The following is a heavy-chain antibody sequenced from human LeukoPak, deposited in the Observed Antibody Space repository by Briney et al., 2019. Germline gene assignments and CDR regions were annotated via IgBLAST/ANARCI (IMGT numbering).Heavy chain of an antibody. CDR3: ARGVKNYDILTGYQYYFDY. D-gene: IGHD3-9*01. CDR2: MNPNSGNT. V-gene: IGHV1-8*02. CDR1: GYTFTSYY. Sequence: ASVKVSCKASGYTFTSYYMHWVRQATGQGLEWMGWMNPNSGNTGYAQKFQGRVTMTRNTSISTAYMELSSLRSEDTAVYYCARGVKNYDILTGYQYYFDYWGQGTLVTVSS. J-gene: IGHJ4*02.